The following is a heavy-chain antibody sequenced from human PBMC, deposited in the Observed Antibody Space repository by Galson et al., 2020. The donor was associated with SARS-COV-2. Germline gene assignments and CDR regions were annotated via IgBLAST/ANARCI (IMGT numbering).Heavy chain of an antibody. Sequence: GGSLRLSCAASGFTFSTYWMSWVRQSPGKGLEWVANIKQDGSEKFYVDSVKGRFTISRDNAKNSLYLQMNSLRAEDTAVYYCARHEAHGKYQLLWMSSPPYNWFDPWGQGTLVTVSS. D-gene: IGHD2-2*01. V-gene: IGHV3-7*03. CDR3: ARHEAHGKYQLLWMSSPPYNWFDP. CDR1: GFTFSTYW. CDR2: IKQDGSEK. J-gene: IGHJ5*02.